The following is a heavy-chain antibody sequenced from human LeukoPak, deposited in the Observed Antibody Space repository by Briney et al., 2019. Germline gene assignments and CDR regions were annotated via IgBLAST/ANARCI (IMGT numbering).Heavy chain of an antibody. J-gene: IGHJ4*02. D-gene: IGHD3-10*01. CDR1: GYTLTELS. CDR2: FDPEDGET. V-gene: IGHV1-24*01. Sequence: ASVKVSCKVSGYTLTELSMHWVRQAPGKGLEWMGGFDPEDGETIYAQKFQGRVTMTEDTSTDTAYMELSSLRSEDTAVYYCATLNYYGSGSYWAFDYWGQGTLVTVSS. CDR3: ATLNYYGSGSYWAFDY.